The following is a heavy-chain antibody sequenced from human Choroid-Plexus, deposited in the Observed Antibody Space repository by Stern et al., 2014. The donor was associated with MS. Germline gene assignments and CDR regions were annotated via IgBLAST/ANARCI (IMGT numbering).Heavy chain of an antibody. CDR3: AKDRQYLTYFFDH. D-gene: IGHD2/OR15-2a*01. J-gene: IGHJ5*02. CDR1: GFTFGSCA. CDR2: VSYDGSNK. V-gene: IGHV3-30*18. Sequence: QVQLVESGGGVVQPGRPLRLSCVVSGFTFGSCAMHWVRQAPGKGLEWVAGVSYDGSNKYYVDPVKGRFTISRDHSQNTLYMQMSSLRPEDTAVYYCAKDRQYLTYFFDHWGQGSLVTVSS.